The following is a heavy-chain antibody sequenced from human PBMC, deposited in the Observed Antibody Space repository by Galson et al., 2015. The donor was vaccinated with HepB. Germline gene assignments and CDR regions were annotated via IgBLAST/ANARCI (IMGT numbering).Heavy chain of an antibody. CDR2: INPSGGST. D-gene: IGHD6-13*01. CDR1: GYTFTSYY. V-gene: IGHV1-46*01. Sequence: SVKVSCKASGYTFTSYYMHWVRQAPGQGLEWMGIINPSGGSTSYAQKFQGGVTMTRDTSTSTVYMELSSLRSEDTAVYYCARDGSSSWHYYYYGMDVWGQGTTVTVSS. CDR3: ARDGSSSWHYYYYGMDV. J-gene: IGHJ6*02.